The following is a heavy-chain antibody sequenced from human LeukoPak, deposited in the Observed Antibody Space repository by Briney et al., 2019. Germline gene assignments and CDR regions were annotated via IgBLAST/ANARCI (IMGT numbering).Heavy chain of an antibody. J-gene: IGHJ4*02. D-gene: IGHD6-6*01. V-gene: IGHV3-23*01. CDR1: GFTFSNSA. CDR2: ISGTGGST. Sequence: GGSLRLSCAASGFTFSNSAMTWVRQATGKGLEWVSLISGTGGSTYYADSVKGRFSISRDNSKNTLYLQINSLSAEDTAVCVCAKERPNIAARPVYCWGQGTLVTVSS. CDR3: AKERPNIAARPVYC.